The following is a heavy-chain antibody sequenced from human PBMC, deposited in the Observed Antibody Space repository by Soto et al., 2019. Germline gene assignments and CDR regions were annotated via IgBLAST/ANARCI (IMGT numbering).Heavy chain of an antibody. J-gene: IGHJ1*01. D-gene: IGHD3-22*01. CDR3: ARDRVESGYPEFFHH. CDR2: IYSGGST. CDR1: GFTVSSNY. Sequence: PGGSLRLSCAASGFTVSSNYMSWVRQAPGKGLEWVSVIYSGGSTYYADSVKGRFTISRDNSKNTLYLQMNSLRAEDTAVYYCARDRVESGYPEFFHHWGQGSLVPVSS. V-gene: IGHV3-53*01.